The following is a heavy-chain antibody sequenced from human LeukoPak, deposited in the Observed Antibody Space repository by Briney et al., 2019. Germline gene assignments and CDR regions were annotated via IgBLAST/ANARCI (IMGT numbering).Heavy chain of an antibody. CDR1: GFTFSSYA. CDR3: AKGRHDYKYYFDY. J-gene: IGHJ4*02. D-gene: IGHD5-24*01. V-gene: IGHV3-23*01. CDR2: ISASGGST. Sequence: GGSLRLSCAASGFTFSSYAMSWVRQAPGKGLEWVSLISASGGSTYYADSVKGRFTISRDNSKNTLYLQMSSLRAEDTAVYYCAKGRHDYKYYFDYRGQGTLVTVSS.